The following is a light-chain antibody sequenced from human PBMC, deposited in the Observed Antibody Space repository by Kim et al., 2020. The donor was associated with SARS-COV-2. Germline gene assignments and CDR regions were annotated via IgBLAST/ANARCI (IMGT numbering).Light chain of an antibody. CDR2: GKN. CDR1: SLRSYY. V-gene: IGLV3-19*01. CDR3: NSRDSNDNVV. J-gene: IGLJ2*01. Sequence: SSELTQDPAVSVALGQTVSITCQGDSLRSYYATWYQQKPGQAPILVIYGKNNQPSGIPDRFSGSSSGNTASLTITGTQAGDEADYYCNSRDSNDNVVFGGGTQLTVL.